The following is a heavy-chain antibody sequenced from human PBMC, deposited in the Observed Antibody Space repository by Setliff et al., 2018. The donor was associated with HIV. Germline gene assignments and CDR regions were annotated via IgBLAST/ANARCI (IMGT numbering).Heavy chain of an antibody. Sequence: ASVKVSCKASGYPFSSFGLSWVRQAPGQGLEWMAWISLNNDETNLAPRFRGRPTLTTDTSTRTAYMELTSLTSDDTAVYYCATDRTQTGMNMVRGRLTDPARYPLDYWGQGTLVTVSS. CDR3: ATDRTQTGMNMVRGRLTDPARYPLDY. D-gene: IGHD3-10*01. CDR1: GYPFSSFG. J-gene: IGHJ4*02. V-gene: IGHV1-18*01. CDR2: ISLNNDET.